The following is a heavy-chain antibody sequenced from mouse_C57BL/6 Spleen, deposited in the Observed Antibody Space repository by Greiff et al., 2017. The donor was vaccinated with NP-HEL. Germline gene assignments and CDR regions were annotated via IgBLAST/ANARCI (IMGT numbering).Heavy chain of an antibody. CDR3: ARAEDSSSASFDC. CDR2: IYPGGGYT. D-gene: IGHD3-2*02. V-gene: IGHV1-63*01. J-gene: IGHJ2*01. Sequence: VQLQESGAELVRPGPSVKMSCKASGYTFTNYWIGWATQRPGHGLEWIGDIYPGGGYTNYNEKFKGKATLTAAKSSSTVYMQFSSLTSENSAIYNCARAEDSSSASFDCWGQGTTLTVSS. CDR1: GYTFTNYW.